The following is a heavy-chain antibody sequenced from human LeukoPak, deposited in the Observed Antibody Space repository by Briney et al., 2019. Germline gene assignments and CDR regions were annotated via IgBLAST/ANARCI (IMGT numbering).Heavy chain of an antibody. V-gene: IGHV3-30-3*01. CDR2: ISSDGSSK. J-gene: IGHJ4*02. CDR1: GFTFSNYA. Sequence: PGGSLRLSCAASGFTFSNYAMHWVRQAPGKGLEWVAVISSDGSSKYYADSVKGRFTISRDNSKNTLYLQMKSLRAEDTAVYYCAREGTTIVVALDYWGQGTLVTVSS. D-gene: IGHD3-22*01. CDR3: AREGTTIVVALDY.